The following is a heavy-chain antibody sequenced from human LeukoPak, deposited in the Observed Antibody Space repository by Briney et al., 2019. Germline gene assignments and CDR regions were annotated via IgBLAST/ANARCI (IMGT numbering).Heavy chain of an antibody. CDR3: ARIGCSGGSCYLNYYYGMDV. V-gene: IGHV4-34*01. CDR1: GGSFSGYY. Sequence: SETLSLTCAVSGGSFSGYYWSWIRQSPGKGLEWIGEINHSGSTNYNPSLKSRVTISVYMSKNQCSLKLSSVTAADTAVYYCARIGCSGGSCYLNYYYGMDVWGKGTTVTVSS. CDR2: INHSGST. D-gene: IGHD2-15*01. J-gene: IGHJ6*04.